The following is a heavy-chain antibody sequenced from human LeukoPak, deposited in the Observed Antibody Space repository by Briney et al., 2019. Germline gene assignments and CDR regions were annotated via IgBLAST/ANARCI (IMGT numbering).Heavy chain of an antibody. J-gene: IGHJ4*02. CDR3: ARDGGPHYYDSSGYYNY. D-gene: IGHD3-22*01. CDR2: IIPTFGTA. CDR1: GGTFSSYA. Sequence: EASVKVSCKASGGTFSSYAISWVRQAPGQGLEWMGGIIPTFGTANYAQKFQGRVTITADESTSTAYMELSSLRSEDTAVYYCARDGGPHYYDSSGYYNYWGQGTLVTVSS. V-gene: IGHV1-69*13.